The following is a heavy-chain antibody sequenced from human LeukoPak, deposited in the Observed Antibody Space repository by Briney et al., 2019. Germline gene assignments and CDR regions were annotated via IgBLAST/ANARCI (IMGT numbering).Heavy chain of an antibody. V-gene: IGHV4-4*07. CDR2: IYTSGNT. CDR3: ATMDKCSGGSCYRGVTNDY. D-gene: IGHD2-15*01. J-gene: IGHJ4*02. CDR1: GGSISSQY. Sequence: SETLSLTCSVSGGSISSQYWSWIRQPAGKGLEWIGRIYTSGNTNYNPSLKSRVTISVDTSKNQFSLKLSSVTAADTAVYYCATMDKCSGGSCYRGVTNDYWGQGTLVTVSS.